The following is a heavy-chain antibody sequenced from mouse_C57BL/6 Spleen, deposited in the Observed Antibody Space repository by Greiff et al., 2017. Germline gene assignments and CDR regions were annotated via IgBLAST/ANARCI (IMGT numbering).Heavy chain of an antibody. J-gene: IGHJ4*01. D-gene: IGHD1-2*01. CDR3: ARSLYGLYAMDY. CDR1: GYTFTSYW. Sequence: QFQLQQPGAELVKPGASVQLSCTASGYTFTSYWMQWVKQRPGQGLEWIGRIDPSDSYTNYNQEFKGKSTLTVDTSSSTAYMQLSSLTSEDSAVYYCARSLYGLYAMDYWGQGTSVTVSS. CDR2: IDPSDSYT. V-gene: IGHV1-50*01.